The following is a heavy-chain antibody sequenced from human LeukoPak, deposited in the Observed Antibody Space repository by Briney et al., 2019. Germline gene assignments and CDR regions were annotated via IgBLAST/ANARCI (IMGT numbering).Heavy chain of an antibody. V-gene: IGHV3-30*02. Sequence: QPGGSLRLSCAASGFTFSSYGMHWVRQAPGKGLEWVAFIRYDGSNKYYADSVKGRFTISRDNSKNTLYLQMNSLRAEDTAVYYCAKGGGPSGWFVWFDHWGQGTLVTVSS. J-gene: IGHJ5*02. CDR3: AKGGGPSGWFVWFDH. CDR1: GFTFSSYG. D-gene: IGHD6-19*01. CDR2: IRYDGSNK.